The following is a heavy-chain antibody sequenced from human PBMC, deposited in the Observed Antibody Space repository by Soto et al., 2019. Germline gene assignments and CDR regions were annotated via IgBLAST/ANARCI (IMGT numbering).Heavy chain of an antibody. Sequence: QLQLQESGPGLVKPSETLSLTCTVSGGSISDDTYYWGWIRQPPGKGLEWIGSIYYSGTSSYNPSLKSRVTMSVDTSKKQLYLRLSSVTAADTAVYYCARLHCDSPNCVPLDPWGQGTLVIVSS. CDR1: GGSISDDTYY. J-gene: IGHJ5*02. D-gene: IGHD2-2*01. CDR3: ARLHCDSPNCVPLDP. V-gene: IGHV4-39*01. CDR2: IYYSGTS.